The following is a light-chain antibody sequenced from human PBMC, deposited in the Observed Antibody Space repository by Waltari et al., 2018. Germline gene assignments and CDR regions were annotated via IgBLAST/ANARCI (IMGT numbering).Light chain of an antibody. Sequence: DIQMPQSPSTLSASEGDRDTITCRASHTINHYLAWYQQKPGKAPKLVIYDASSLESGVPSRFSGSGSGTEFTLTISSLQPDDFATYYCQQYDFYSLTFGGGTRVEIK. CDR2: DAS. J-gene: IGKJ4*01. CDR1: HTINHY. CDR3: QQYDFYSLT. V-gene: IGKV1-5*01.